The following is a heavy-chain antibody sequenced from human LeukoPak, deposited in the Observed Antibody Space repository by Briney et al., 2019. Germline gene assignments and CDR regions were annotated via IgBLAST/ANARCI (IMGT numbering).Heavy chain of an antibody. CDR3: AKDGGIAIDY. D-gene: IGHD6-13*01. J-gene: IGHJ4*02. CDR2: ISYDGSNK. V-gene: IGHV3-30*18. Sequence: GGSLRLSCAATGLTFSNAWMSLVRQAPGKGLEWVAVISYDGSNKYYADSVKGRFTISRDNSKNTLYLQMNSLRAEDTAVYYCAKDGGIAIDYWGQGTLVTVSS. CDR1: GLTFSNAW.